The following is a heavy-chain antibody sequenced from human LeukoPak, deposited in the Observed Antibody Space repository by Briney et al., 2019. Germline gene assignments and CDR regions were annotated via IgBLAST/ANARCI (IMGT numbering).Heavy chain of an antibody. J-gene: IGHJ4*02. CDR3: ARGTYYYGSGTHYYFDH. D-gene: IGHD3-10*01. V-gene: IGHV4-30-2*01. CDR2: YHSRST. Sequence: YHSRSTYYNPSLKSRVTISVDRSKNQFSLKLSSVTAADTAVYYCARGTYYYGSGTHYYFDHWGQGTLVTVSS.